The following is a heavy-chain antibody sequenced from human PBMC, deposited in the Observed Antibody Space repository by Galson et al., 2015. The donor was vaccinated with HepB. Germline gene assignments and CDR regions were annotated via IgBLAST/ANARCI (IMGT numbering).Heavy chain of an antibody. V-gene: IGHV3-23*01. J-gene: IGHJ4*02. Sequence: SLRLSCAASGFTFSSYAMSWVRQAPGKGLEWVSAISGSGGSTYYADSVKGRFTISRDNSKNTLYLQMNSLRAEDTAVYYCAKDHCSHGSGSYCDLDYWGQGTLVTVSS. CDR2: ISGSGGST. D-gene: IGHD3-10*01. CDR3: AKDHCSHGSGSYCDLDY. CDR1: GFTFSSYA.